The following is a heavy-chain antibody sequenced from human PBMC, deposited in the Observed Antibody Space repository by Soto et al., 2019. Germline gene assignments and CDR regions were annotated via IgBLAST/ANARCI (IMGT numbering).Heavy chain of an antibody. CDR2: ISYDGSNK. CDR1: GFTFSSYG. CDR3: AKLLDAFDI. Sequence: QVHLVESGGGVVQPGRSLRLSCAASGFTFSSYGMHWVRQAPGKGLEWVAVISYDGSNKYYADSVKGRFTISRDNSKNTLYLQMNSLRAEDTAVYYCAKLLDAFDIWGQGTMVTVSS. V-gene: IGHV3-30*18. J-gene: IGHJ3*02.